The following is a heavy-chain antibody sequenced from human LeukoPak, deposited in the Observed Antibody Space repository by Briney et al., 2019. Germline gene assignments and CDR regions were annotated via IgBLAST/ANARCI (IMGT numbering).Heavy chain of an antibody. CDR1: GFTFRSHA. J-gene: IGHJ4*02. D-gene: IGHD2-21*01. Sequence: GGSLRLSCVGSGFTFRSHAMSWVRQAPEKGLEFVSGIYENGGTTYYADSVKGRSSISRDNSKNTLYLQMDSLRGEDTAVYYCAKDFRIGYSAHFDYWGQGALVTVSS. V-gene: IGHV3-23*01. CDR3: AKDFRIGYSAHFDY. CDR2: IYENGGTT.